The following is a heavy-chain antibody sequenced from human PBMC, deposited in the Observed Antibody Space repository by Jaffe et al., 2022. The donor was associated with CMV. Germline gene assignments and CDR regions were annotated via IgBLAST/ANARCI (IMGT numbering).Heavy chain of an antibody. CDR3: ARRGYSYGSAAYYFDY. V-gene: IGHV5-51*01. Sequence: EVQLVQSGAEVKKPGESLKISCKGSGYSFTSYWIGWVRQMPGKGLEWMGIIYPGDSDTRYSPSFQGQVTISADKSISTAYLQWSSLKASDTAMYYCARRGYSYGSAAYYFDYWGQGTLVTVSS. CDR1: GYSFTSYW. J-gene: IGHJ4*02. D-gene: IGHD5-18*01. CDR2: IYPGDSDT.